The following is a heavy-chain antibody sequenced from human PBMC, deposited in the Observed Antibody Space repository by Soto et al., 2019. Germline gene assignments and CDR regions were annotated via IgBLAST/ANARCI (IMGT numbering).Heavy chain of an antibody. Sequence: GGSLRLSCAASGFTFSSYAISWVRQAPWKGLELVSAISGSGVNTYYADSGKGRFTISRDNSKNTLYLQMNSLRAEDTAVYYCAKFKVSTTYFDYWGQGTLVTVSS. CDR2: ISGSGVNT. V-gene: IGHV3-23*01. CDR1: GFTFSSYA. CDR3: AKFKVSTTYFDY. D-gene: IGHD5-12*01. J-gene: IGHJ4*02.